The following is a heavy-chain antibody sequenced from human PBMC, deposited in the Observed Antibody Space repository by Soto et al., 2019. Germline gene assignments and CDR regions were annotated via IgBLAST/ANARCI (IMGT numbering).Heavy chain of an antibody. Sequence: SETLSLTCAVYGGSFSGYYWSWIRQPPGKGLEWIGEINHSGNTNYNPSLKSRVTISVDTSKNQFSLKLSSVTAADTAVYYCARARITMVRPHNWFDPWGQGTLVT. J-gene: IGHJ5*02. CDR3: ARARITMVRPHNWFDP. CDR1: GGSFSGYY. D-gene: IGHD3-10*01. CDR2: INHSGNT. V-gene: IGHV4-34*01.